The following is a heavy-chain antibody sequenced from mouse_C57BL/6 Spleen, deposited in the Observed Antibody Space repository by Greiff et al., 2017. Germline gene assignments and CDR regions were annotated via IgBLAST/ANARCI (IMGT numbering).Heavy chain of an antibody. CDR2: INPSNGGT. J-gene: IGHJ2*01. D-gene: IGHD1-1*02. Sequence: QVQLQQSGPELVKPGASVKLSCKASGYTFTSYWMPWVKQRPGQGLEWIGNINPSNGGTNYNEKFKSKATLTVDKSASTAYMQLSSLTSEDSAVDYCAREVDEDFYYWGQGTTLTVAA. V-gene: IGHV1-53*01. CDR1: GYTFTSYW. CDR3: AREVDEDFYY.